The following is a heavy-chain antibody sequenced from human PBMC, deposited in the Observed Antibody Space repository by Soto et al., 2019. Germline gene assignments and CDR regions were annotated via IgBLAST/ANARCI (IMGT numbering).Heavy chain of an antibody. D-gene: IGHD6-19*01. J-gene: IGHJ6*03. Sequence: GGSLRLSCAASGFTVSSNYMSWVRQAPGKGLEWVSVIYSGGSTYYADSVKGRFTISRDNSKNTLYLQMNSLRAEDTAVYYCAREVAGPPNYYYYYMDVWGKGTTVTVSS. CDR2: IYSGGST. CDR1: GFTVSSNY. V-gene: IGHV3-66*01. CDR3: AREVAGPPNYYYYYMDV.